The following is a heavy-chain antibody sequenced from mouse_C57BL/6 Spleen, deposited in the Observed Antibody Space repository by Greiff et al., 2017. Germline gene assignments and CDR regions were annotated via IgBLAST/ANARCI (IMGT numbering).Heavy chain of an antibody. D-gene: IGHD3-3*01. CDR3: ARHEEGRGCDY. Sequence: DVMLVESGGGLVQPGGSLKLSCAASGFTFSDYYMYWVRQTPEKRLEWVAYISNGGGSTYHPDTVKGRFTISRDNAKNTLYLQMSRLKSEDTAMYYCARHEEGRGCDYGGQGTTLTVSS. V-gene: IGHV5-12*01. J-gene: IGHJ2*01. CDR1: GFTFSDYY. CDR2: ISNGGGST.